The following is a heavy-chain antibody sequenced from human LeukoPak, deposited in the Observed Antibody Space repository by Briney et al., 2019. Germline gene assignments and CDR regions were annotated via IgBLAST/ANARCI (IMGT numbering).Heavy chain of an antibody. CDR2: ISDSGGAT. D-gene: IGHD2-15*01. V-gene: IGHV3-23*01. J-gene: IGHJ4*02. CDR1: GFTFSSYG. Sequence: GGSLRLSCAASGFTFSSYGMSWVRQAPGKGLEWVSAISDSGGATYYADSVKGRFTISRDNSKKTLYLQVNSLRSDDTAVYYCAKVAVGWVAFEYWGQGTLVTVSS. CDR3: AKVAVGWVAFEY.